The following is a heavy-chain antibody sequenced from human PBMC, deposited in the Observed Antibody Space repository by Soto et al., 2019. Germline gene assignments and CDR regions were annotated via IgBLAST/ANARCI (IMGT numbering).Heavy chain of an antibody. J-gene: IGHJ4*02. CDR2: IWYDGSNK. D-gene: IGHD5-12*01. Sequence: QVQLVESGGGVVQPGRSLRLSCAASGFTFRNYGLHWVRQTPGKGLEWVAVIWYDGSNKYYGDSVKGRFAISRDDSRNTLYLQMNSLRAEDTAVDYWARDHSGYYLDYWGQGTLVTVSS. V-gene: IGHV3-33*01. CDR3: ARDHSGYYLDY. CDR1: GFTFRNYG.